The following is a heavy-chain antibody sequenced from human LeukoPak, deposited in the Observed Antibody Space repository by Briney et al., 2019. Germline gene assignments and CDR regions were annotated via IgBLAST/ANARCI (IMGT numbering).Heavy chain of an antibody. CDR2: INPNSGGT. CDR1: GYTFTGYY. CDR3: ARDLGEWLRTRTHNWFDP. Sequence: HRASVKVSCKASGYTFTGYYMHWVRQAPGQGLEWMGWINPNSGGTNYAQKFQGRVTMTRDTSISTAYMELSRLRSDDTTVYYCARDLGEWLRTRTHNWFDPWGQGTLVTVSS. J-gene: IGHJ5*02. D-gene: IGHD5-12*01. V-gene: IGHV1-2*02.